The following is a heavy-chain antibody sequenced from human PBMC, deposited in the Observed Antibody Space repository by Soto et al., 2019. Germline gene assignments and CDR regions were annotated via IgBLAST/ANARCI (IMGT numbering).Heavy chain of an antibody. V-gene: IGHV3-23*01. J-gene: IGHJ6*02. D-gene: IGHD6-13*01. CDR3: AKGGPRSAAGNYYYYGMDV. Sequence: PGGSLILSCAASVVTFRRYAMSWVRPAPGDGLEWVSAISGSGGSTYYADSVKGRFTISRDNSKNTLYLQMNSLRAEDTAVYYCAKGGPRSAAGNYYYYGMDVWGQGNTVNVS. CDR1: VVTFRRYA. CDR2: ISGSGGST.